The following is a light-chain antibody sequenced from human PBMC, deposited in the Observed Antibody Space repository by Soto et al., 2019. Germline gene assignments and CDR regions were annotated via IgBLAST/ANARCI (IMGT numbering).Light chain of an antibody. CDR3: SSYTSGTPYV. J-gene: IGLJ1*01. Sequence: QSVLTQPASVSGSPGQSITISCTGTSSDVGGYNFVSWYQQHPGKAPKLMIYDVNNRPSGISSRFSGSKSGNTASLTISGLQAEDEADYYCSSYTSGTPYVFGTGTKVTVL. V-gene: IGLV2-14*01. CDR2: DVN. CDR1: SSDVGGYNF.